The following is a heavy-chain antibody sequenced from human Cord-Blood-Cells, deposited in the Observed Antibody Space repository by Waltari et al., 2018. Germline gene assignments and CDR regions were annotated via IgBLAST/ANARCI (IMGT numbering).Heavy chain of an antibody. V-gene: IGHV2-70*04. Sequence: QVTLKESGPALVKPTQTLTLTCTFSGFSLSTSGMRVSWIRPPPGKALEWLARIDWDDDKFYSTSLKTRLTISKDTSKNQVVLTMTNMDPVDTATYYCARQGIAARLDAFDIWGQGTMVTVSS. CDR3: ARQGIAARLDAFDI. D-gene: IGHD6-6*01. CDR1: GFSLSTSGMR. J-gene: IGHJ3*02. CDR2: IDWDDDK.